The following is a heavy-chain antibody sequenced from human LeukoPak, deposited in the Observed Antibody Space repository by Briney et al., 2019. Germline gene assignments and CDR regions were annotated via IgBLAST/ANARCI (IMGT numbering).Heavy chain of an antibody. CDR3: ARGDHDYGRGGAWFDP. D-gene: IGHD4-17*01. CDR2: IHHTGST. Sequence: KSSETLSLTCTVSGYSLSSGYYWGWIRQPPGKGLEWIGSIHHTGSTFHNPSLKNRVTISVDTSKNQFSLRLSSVTAADTAVYYCARGDHDYGRGGAWFDPWGQGTLVTVSS. J-gene: IGHJ5*02. V-gene: IGHV4-38-2*02. CDR1: GYSLSSGYY.